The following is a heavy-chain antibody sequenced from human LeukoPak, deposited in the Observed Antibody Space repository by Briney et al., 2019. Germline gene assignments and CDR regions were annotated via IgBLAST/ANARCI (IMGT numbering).Heavy chain of an antibody. D-gene: IGHD5-24*01. Sequence: ASVKVSCKASGYTFTSYYMHWVRQAPGQGLEWMGIINPSGGSTSYAQKFQGRVTMTRDMSTSTVYMELSSLRSEDTAVYYCARVGVEMATIRAHPFDYWGQGTLVTVSS. V-gene: IGHV1-46*01. CDR1: GYTFTSYY. CDR2: INPSGGST. J-gene: IGHJ4*02. CDR3: ARVGVEMATIRAHPFDY.